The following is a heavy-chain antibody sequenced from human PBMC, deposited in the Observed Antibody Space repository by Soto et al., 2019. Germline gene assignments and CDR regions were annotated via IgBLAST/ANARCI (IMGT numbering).Heavy chain of an antibody. V-gene: IGHV2-5*02. Sequence: SGPTLVNPTQTLTLTCTFSGFSLSTSGVGVGWIRQPPGKALEWLALIFWDDDKRYSPSLKSRLTITKDTSKNQVVLSMTNMDPVDTAPYYCAHTIAPSDPFDYWGQGTLVTVSS. D-gene: IGHD6-13*01. CDR2: IFWDDDK. J-gene: IGHJ4*02. CDR1: GFSLSTSGVG. CDR3: AHTIAPSDPFDY.